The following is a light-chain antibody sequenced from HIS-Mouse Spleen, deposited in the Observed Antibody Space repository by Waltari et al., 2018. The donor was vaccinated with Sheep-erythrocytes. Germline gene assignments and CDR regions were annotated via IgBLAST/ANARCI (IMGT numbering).Light chain of an antibody. Sequence: SYELTQPPSVSVSPGQTASITCSGDKLGDKYACWYQQKPGQSPVLGIYQDSKRPSGIPARFSGSNSGNTATLTISGTQAMDEADYYCQAWDSSTAWVFGGGTKLTVL. CDR2: QDS. J-gene: IGLJ3*02. V-gene: IGLV3-1*01. CDR3: QAWDSSTAWV. CDR1: KLGDKY.